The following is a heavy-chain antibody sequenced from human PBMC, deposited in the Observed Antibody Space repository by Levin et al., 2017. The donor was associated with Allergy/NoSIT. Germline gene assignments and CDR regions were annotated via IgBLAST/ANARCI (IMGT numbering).Heavy chain of an antibody. CDR1: GYSFPNYW. CDR2: IYPGDSDT. D-gene: IGHD3-16*01. Sequence: HGESLKISCKGSGYSFPNYWIGWVRQTPGKGLECLGFIYPGDSDTKYSPSFQGQVTISADKSITTAYLQWKSLKPSDTAIYYCARQASGGGVDFWGQGTLVTVSS. CDR3: ARQASGGGVDF. V-gene: IGHV5-51*01. J-gene: IGHJ4*02.